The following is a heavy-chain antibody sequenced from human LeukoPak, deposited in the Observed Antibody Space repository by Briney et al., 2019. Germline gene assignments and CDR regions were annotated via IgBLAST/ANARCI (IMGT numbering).Heavy chain of an antibody. J-gene: IGHJ4*02. CDR2: ISGSGSST. CDR3: AKDAAPQRWLQFLDY. Sequence: GGSLRLSCAASGFTFSSYAMNWVRQAPGKGLDWVSAISGSGSSTYYADSVKGRFTISRDNSKNTLYLQMNSVRAEDTAVYYCAKDAAPQRWLQFLDYWGQGTLVTVSS. V-gene: IGHV3-23*01. CDR1: GFTFSSYA. D-gene: IGHD5-24*01.